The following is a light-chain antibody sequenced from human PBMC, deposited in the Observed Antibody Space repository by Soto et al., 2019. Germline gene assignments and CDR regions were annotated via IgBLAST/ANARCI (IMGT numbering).Light chain of an antibody. J-gene: IGKJ5*01. CDR1: QSVSSNY. CDR2: DAS. V-gene: IGKV3D-20*01. CDR3: QQYGSSIT. Sequence: IVLTQSPVTLSLSPGESATLSCRASQSVSSNYLAWYQQKPGLAPRLLIYDASSRATGIPDRFSGSGSGTDFTLTISRLEPEDFAVYYCQQYGSSITFGQGTRLEI.